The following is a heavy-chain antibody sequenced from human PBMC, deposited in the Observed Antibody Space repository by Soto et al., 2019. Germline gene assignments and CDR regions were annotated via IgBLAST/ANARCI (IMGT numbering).Heavy chain of an antibody. CDR1: GYTFTSDG. V-gene: IGHV1-18*01. CDR2: ISAYNGNT. J-gene: IGHJ6*02. CDR3: ARETSNYEFWRRQGGMDV. Sequence: ASVKVSCKASGYTFTSDGISWVRQAPGQGLEWMGWISAYNGNTNYAQKLQGRVTMTKDTSTSTAYMELRSLRSDDTAVYYCARETSNYEFWRRQGGMDVWGQGTTVTVSS. D-gene: IGHD3-3*01.